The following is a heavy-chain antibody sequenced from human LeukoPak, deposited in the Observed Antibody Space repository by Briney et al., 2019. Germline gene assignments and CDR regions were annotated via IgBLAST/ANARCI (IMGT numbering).Heavy chain of an antibody. V-gene: IGHV3-48*04. J-gene: IGHJ4*02. CDR2: ISSSGSTI. CDR1: GFTFSSYS. Sequence: GGSLRLSCAASGFTFSSYSMNWVRQAPGKGLEWVSYISSSGSTIYYADSVKGRFTISRDNAKNSLYLQMNSLRAEDTAVYYCARIYSRYDLTFDYWGQGTLVTVSS. CDR3: ARIYSRYDLTFDY. D-gene: IGHD5-12*01.